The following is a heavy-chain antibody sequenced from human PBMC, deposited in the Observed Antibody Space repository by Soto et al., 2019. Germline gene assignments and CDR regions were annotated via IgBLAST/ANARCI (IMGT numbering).Heavy chain of an antibody. CDR1: GYTFTSYA. CDR2: INAGNGNT. CDR3: ARDRCSGGSCYSGHDY. D-gene: IGHD2-15*01. Sequence: ASLKVSWKASGYTFTSYAMHWVRQAPGQRLEWMGWINAGNGNTKYSQKFQGRVTITRDTSASTAYMELSSLRSEDTAVYYCARDRCSGGSCYSGHDYWGQGTLVTVSS. V-gene: IGHV1-3*01. J-gene: IGHJ4*02.